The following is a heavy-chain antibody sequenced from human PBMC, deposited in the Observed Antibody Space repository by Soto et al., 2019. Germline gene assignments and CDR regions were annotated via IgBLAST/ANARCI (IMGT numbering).Heavy chain of an antibody. V-gene: IGHV4-34*01. CDR1: GGSFSGYY. CDR2: INHSGST. D-gene: IGHD3-10*01. Sequence: PSETLSLTCVVYGGSFSGYYWSWVRQPPGKGLEWIGEINHSGSTNYNPSLKSRVTISVDKSKNQFSLKLSSVTAADTAVYYCARVKASGVNFDYWGQGTLVTVSS. CDR3: ARVKASGVNFDY. J-gene: IGHJ4*02.